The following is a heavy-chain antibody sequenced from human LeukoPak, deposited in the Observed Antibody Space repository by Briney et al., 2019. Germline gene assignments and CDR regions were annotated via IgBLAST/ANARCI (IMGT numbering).Heavy chain of an antibody. V-gene: IGHV3-23*01. D-gene: IGHD2-2*01. CDR1: GFTFSSYA. CDR2: ISGSGGST. J-gene: IGHJ4*02. Sequence: GGSLRLSCAASGFTFSSYAMSWVRQAPGKGLEWVSAISGSGGSTYYADSVKGRFTISRDNSKNTLYLQMNSLRAEDTAVYYCAKDLWGYCSSTSCPPDYWGQGTLVTVSS. CDR3: AKDLWGYCSSTSCPPDY.